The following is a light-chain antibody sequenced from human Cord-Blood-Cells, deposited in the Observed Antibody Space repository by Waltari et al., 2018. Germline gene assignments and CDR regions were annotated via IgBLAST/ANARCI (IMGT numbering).Light chain of an antibody. CDR3: MQALQTPT. Sequence: DIVMTQSPLSLPVTPGEPASISCRSSHSLLHSNGYNYLDWYLQKPGQSPQLLIYLGSNRASGVPDRFSGSGSGTDFTLEISRVEAEDVGVYYCMQALQTPTFGQGTKVEIK. J-gene: IGKJ1*01. CDR2: LGS. V-gene: IGKV2-28*01. CDR1: HSLLHSNGYNY.